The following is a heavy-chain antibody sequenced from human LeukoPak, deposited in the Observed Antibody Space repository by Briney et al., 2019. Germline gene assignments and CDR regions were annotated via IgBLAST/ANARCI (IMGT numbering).Heavy chain of an antibody. CDR3: ARDYYDSSGPPTD. D-gene: IGHD3-22*01. CDR1: GFTSSSYA. V-gene: IGHV3-30-3*01. J-gene: IGHJ4*02. CDR2: ISYDGSNK. Sequence: GRSLRLSCAASGFTSSSYAMHWVRQAPGEGLEWVAVISYDGSNKYYADSVKGRFTISRDNSKNTLYLQMNSLRAEDTAVYYCARDYYDSSGPPTDWGQGTLVTVSS.